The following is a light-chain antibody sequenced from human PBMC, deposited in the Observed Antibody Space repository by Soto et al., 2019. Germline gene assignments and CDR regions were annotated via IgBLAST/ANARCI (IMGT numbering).Light chain of an antibody. Sequence: QSALTQPPSASGSPGQSVTISCIGTSSDVGRYNYVPWYQHHPGKAPKLIIYEVTKRPSGVPDRFSGSKSGNTASLTVSGLQADDEADYYCNSYVGSNNYVFGTGTKV. CDR3: NSYVGSNNYV. J-gene: IGLJ1*01. V-gene: IGLV2-8*01. CDR1: SSDVGRYNY. CDR2: EVT.